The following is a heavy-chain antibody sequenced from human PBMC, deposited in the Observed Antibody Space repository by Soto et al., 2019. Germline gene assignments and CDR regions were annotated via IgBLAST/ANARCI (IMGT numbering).Heavy chain of an antibody. CDR2: ISYAGSNK. CDR1: GFTFSNNP. J-gene: IGHJ6*02. D-gene: IGHD1-1*01. Sequence: QVQLVESWGGVVQPGRSLRLSCAASGFTFSNNPMDWVRQAPGKGLEWVAVISYAGSNKYIAESVKGRFTIARDNSKNTLFLQMNSLRAEDTAIYYCARGTTTTAVSAMDVWGQGTTVTVSS. CDR3: ARGTTTTAVSAMDV. V-gene: IGHV3-30-3*01.